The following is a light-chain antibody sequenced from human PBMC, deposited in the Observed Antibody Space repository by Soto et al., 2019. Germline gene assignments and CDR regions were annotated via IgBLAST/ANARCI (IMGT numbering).Light chain of an antibody. Sequence: QSVLTQPPSASGTPGQRVTISCSGSSSNIGSNYVYWYQQLPGTAPKLLIYSNNQRPSGVPDRFSGSKSGTSASLAVSGLRSEDEADYFCSSYAGSKNFILFGGGTKLTVL. J-gene: IGLJ2*01. CDR3: SSYAGSKNFIL. CDR2: SNN. V-gene: IGLV1-47*02. CDR1: SSNIGSNY.